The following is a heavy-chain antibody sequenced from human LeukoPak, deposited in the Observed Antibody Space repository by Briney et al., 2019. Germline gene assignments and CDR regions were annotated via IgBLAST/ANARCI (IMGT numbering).Heavy chain of an antibody. V-gene: IGHV3-48*01. CDR1: GFTFSSYS. CDR2: ISSSSSTI. D-gene: IGHD3-3*01. J-gene: IGHJ4*02. CDR3: ARDLTIFGVVTPLGD. Sequence: GGSLRLSCAASGFTFSSYSMNWVRQAPGKGLEWVSYISSSSSTIYYADSVKGRFTISRDNAKNSLYLQMNSPRAEDTAVYYCARDLTIFGVVTPLGDWGQGTLVTVSS.